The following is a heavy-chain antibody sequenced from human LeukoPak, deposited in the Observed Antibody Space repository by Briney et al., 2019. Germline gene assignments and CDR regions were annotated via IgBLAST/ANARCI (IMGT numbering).Heavy chain of an antibody. CDR1: GYTFTGYY. D-gene: IGHD3-16*01. J-gene: IGHJ5*02. Sequence: ASVKVSCKASGYTFTGYYMHWVRQAPGQGLEWMGWINPNSGGTNYAQKFQGRVTMTRDTSISTAYMELSRLRSDDTAVYYCARDRHWGGSSSSWFDPWGQGTLVTVSS. CDR3: ARDRHWGGSSSSWFDP. V-gene: IGHV1-2*02. CDR2: INPNSGGT.